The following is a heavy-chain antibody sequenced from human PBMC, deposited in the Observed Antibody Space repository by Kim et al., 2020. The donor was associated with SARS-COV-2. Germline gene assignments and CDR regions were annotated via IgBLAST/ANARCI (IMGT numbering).Heavy chain of an antibody. CDR3: ARVGSLVGATDFDY. V-gene: IGHV1-69*04. J-gene: IGHJ4*02. D-gene: IGHD1-26*01. Sequence: AQKFQGRVTITAAKSTSTAYMELSRLRSEDTAVYYCARVGSLVGATDFDYWGQGTLVTVSS.